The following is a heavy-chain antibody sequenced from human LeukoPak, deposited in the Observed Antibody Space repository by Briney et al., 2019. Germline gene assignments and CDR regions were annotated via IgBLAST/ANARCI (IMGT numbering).Heavy chain of an antibody. V-gene: IGHV3-66*01. D-gene: IGHD3-9*01. CDR1: GFTFSSSG. J-gene: IGHJ2*01. Sequence: GGTLRLSCAASGFTFSSSGMSWVRQAPGKGLEWVSVIYDGGFTDYTDSVKGRFTISRDNSKNTLYLQMNSLRADDTAVYYCARVMGRLVRTWYFDLWGRGTLVTVSS. CDR3: ARVMGRLVRTWYFDL. CDR2: IYDGGFT.